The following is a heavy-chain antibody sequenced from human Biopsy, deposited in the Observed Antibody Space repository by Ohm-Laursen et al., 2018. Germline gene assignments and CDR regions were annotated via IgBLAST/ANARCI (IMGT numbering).Heavy chain of an antibody. J-gene: IGHJ4*02. D-gene: IGHD3-22*01. V-gene: IGHV1-18*01. Sequence: SSVKVSCKASGYSFTSYAISWVRQAPGQGLEWMGWINPDNGDIHYAQKLQGRVTMTTDTSTTTAYMELRSLTSDDTALYYCARDGKYDSRGYWGPGTLVTVSS. CDR2: INPDNGDI. CDR1: GYSFTSYA. CDR3: ARDGKYDSRGY.